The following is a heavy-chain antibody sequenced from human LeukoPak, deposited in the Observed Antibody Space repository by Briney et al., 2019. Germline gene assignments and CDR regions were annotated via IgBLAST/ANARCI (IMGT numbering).Heavy chain of an antibody. D-gene: IGHD1-26*01. Sequence: GESLKISCKGSGYSSTRYWIGWARQMPGKGLESMGIIFPGDSDTRYSPPFQGQVTISADKSITTAYLQWSSLKASDTSMYYYARSWEGTFDIWGQGTMVTVSS. CDR2: IFPGDSDT. V-gene: IGHV5-51*01. CDR1: GYSSTRYW. J-gene: IGHJ3*02. CDR3: ARSWEGTFDI.